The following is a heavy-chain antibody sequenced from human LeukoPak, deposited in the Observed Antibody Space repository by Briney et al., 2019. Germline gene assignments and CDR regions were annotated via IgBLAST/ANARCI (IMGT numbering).Heavy chain of an antibody. D-gene: IGHD3-3*01. CDR2: FDPEDGET. CDR3: ARDGRITIFGVVIEGLDWFDP. CDR1: GYTLTELS. V-gene: IGHV1-24*01. Sequence: ASVKVSCKVSGYTLTELSMHWVRQAPGKGLEWMGGFDPEDGETIYAQKFQGRVTMTEDTSTSTAYMELRSLRSDDTAVYYCARDGRITIFGVVIEGLDWFDPWGQGTLVTVSS. J-gene: IGHJ5*02.